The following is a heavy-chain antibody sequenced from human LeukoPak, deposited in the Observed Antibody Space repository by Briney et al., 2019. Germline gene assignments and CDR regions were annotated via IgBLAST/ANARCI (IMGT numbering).Heavy chain of an antibody. Sequence: GGSLRLSCAASGVTFSSYSMNWVRQAPGKGLEWVSSISSSSSYIYYADSVRGRFPISRDNAQNSLYLQMNSLRAEDTAVYYCARDKVLRYFDCWCMDVWGKGTTVTVSS. D-gene: IGHD3-9*01. V-gene: IGHV3-21*01. J-gene: IGHJ6*03. CDR1: GVTFSSYS. CDR3: ARDKVLRYFDCWCMDV. CDR2: ISSSSSYI.